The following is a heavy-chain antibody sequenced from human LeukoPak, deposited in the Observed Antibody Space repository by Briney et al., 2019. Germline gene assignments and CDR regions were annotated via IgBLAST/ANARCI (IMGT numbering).Heavy chain of an antibody. CDR2: IPYDGSNR. Sequence: GGSLRLSCAASGFTFSVYGMYWVRQAPGKGLEWVAFIPYDGSNRYYADSVKGRFSISRDNSKNTLYLQMNSLRAEDTALYYCAKDQNAYNYVFDYWGQGTLVTVSS. CDR3: AKDQNAYNYVFDY. CDR1: GFTFSVYG. J-gene: IGHJ4*02. D-gene: IGHD5-24*01. V-gene: IGHV3-30*02.